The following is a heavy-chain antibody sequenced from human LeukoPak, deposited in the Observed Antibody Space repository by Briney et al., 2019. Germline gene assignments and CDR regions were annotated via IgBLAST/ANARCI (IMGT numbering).Heavy chain of an antibody. CDR3: ARDGVPGAHCGISSCAIR. D-gene: IGHD2-2*01. Sequence: GGSLRLSCAASGFTFRSYWMNWVRQAPGKGLEWVANIKQDGSEKYYVDSVKGRFTISRDNAKNSLYLQMNSLRVEDTAVYYRARDGVPGAHCGISSCAIRWGQGTLVTVSS. V-gene: IGHV3-7*01. CDR2: IKQDGSEK. CDR1: GFTFRSYW. J-gene: IGHJ4*02.